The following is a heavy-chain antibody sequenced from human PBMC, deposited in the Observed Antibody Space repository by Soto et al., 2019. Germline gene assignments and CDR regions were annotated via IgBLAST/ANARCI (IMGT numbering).Heavy chain of an antibody. CDR1: GYTFNNYG. CDR2: ISDYNGNT. CDR3: ARDGYYGSGSYGMDV. Sequence: QVQLVQSGSEVKKPGASVKVSCKTSGYTFNNYGISWVRQAPGQGLEWMGWISDYNGNTNYPQKFQGRVTMTTDTSTKTVYMVVTSLRPDDTAVYYCARDGYYGSGSYGMDVWGRGTTVTVSS. J-gene: IGHJ6*02. D-gene: IGHD3-10*01. V-gene: IGHV1-18*01.